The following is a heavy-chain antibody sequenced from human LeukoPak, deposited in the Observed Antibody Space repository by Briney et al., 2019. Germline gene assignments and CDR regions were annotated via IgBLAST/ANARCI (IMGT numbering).Heavy chain of an antibody. J-gene: IGHJ4*02. V-gene: IGHV4-34*01. CDR1: GGSFSGYY. CDR3: ARGSPGNYYGSGSYYTFDY. CDR2: VNHSGST. Sequence: SETLSLTCAVYGGSFSGYYWSWIRQPPGKGLEWIGDVNHSGSTNYNPSLKNRVTISVDTSKNQFSLKLSSVTAADTAVYHCARGSPGNYYGSGSYYTFDYWGQGTRLTVSS. D-gene: IGHD3-10*01.